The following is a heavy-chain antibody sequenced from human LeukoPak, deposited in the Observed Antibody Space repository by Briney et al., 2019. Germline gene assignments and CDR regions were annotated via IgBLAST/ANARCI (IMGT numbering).Heavy chain of an antibody. CDR3: ARALFVGAFYGMDV. CDR2: ISYDGSNK. J-gene: IGHJ6*02. V-gene: IGHV3-30-3*01. D-gene: IGHD1-26*01. CDR1: GFTFSSYA. Sequence: QPGRSLRLSCAASGFTFSSYAMHWVRQAPGKGLEWVAVISYDGSNKYYADSVKGRFTISRDNSKNTPYLQMNSLRAEDTAVYYCARALFVGAFYGMDVWGQGTTVTVSS.